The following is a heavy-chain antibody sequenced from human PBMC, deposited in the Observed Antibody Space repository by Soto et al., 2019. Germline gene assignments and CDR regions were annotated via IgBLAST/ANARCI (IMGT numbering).Heavy chain of an antibody. V-gene: IGHV4-31*03. Sequence: SETLSLTCTVSGGSISSGGYYWSWIRQHPGKGLEWIGYIYYSGSTYYNPSLKSRVTISVDTSKNQFSLKLSSETAADTAVYYCAREVIAAPNWFDPWGQGTLVTVSS. CDR3: AREVIAAPNWFDP. CDR2: IYYSGST. D-gene: IGHD6-13*01. CDR1: GGSISSGGYY. J-gene: IGHJ5*02.